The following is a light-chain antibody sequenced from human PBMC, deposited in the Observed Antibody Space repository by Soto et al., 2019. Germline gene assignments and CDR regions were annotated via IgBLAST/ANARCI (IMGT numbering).Light chain of an antibody. Sequence: EIVLTQSPGTLSLSPGDRATLSSRASQSVSIYLAWYQQKPGQAPRLLIYDVSNRVTGIPARFSGSGSGTDFTLTISSVEPEDFAVYYCQQRVDWLTFGGGTKLEIK. J-gene: IGKJ4*01. V-gene: IGKV3-11*01. CDR1: QSVSIY. CDR3: QQRVDWLT. CDR2: DVS.